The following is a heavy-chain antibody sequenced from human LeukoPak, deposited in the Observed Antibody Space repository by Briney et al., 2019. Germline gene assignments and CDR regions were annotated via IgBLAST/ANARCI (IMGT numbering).Heavy chain of an antibody. D-gene: IGHD2-21*02. CDR1: GYTFTGYY. V-gene: IGHV1-2*02. J-gene: IGHJ5*02. CDR3: ARAYCGGDCHGGWFDP. CDR2: INPNSGGT. Sequence: WASVKVSCKASGYTFTGYYMHWVRQAPGQGLEWMGWINPNSGGTDYAQKFQGRVTMTRDTSISTAYMELSRLRSDDTAVYYCARAYCGGDCHGGWFDPWGQGTLVTVSS.